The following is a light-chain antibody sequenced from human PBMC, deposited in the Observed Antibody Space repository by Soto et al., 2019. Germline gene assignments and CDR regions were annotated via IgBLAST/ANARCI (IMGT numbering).Light chain of an antibody. Sequence: IVMTQSPATLSVSPGERATLSCRASQNIYSNVAWYQQRPGQAPRLLIYRASTMATGIPARFSGSGSGTEFTFTISRLQSEDFTVYSCLQYHNLWAFGHGTKVEIK. CDR1: QNIYSN. CDR2: RAS. V-gene: IGKV3-15*01. CDR3: LQYHNLWA. J-gene: IGKJ1*01.